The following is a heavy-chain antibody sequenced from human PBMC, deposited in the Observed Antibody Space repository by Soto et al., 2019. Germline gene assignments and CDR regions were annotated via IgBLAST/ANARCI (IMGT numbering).Heavy chain of an antibody. V-gene: IGHV1-69*13. CDR1: GGTFSSYA. Sequence: SVKVSCKASGGTFSSYAISWVRQAPGQGLEWMGGIIPIFGTANYAQKFQGRVTITADESTSTAYMELSSLRSEDTAVYYCARMGAAAGGAFDIWGQGTMVTVSS. D-gene: IGHD6-13*01. CDR2: IIPIFGTA. J-gene: IGHJ3*02. CDR3: ARMGAAAGGAFDI.